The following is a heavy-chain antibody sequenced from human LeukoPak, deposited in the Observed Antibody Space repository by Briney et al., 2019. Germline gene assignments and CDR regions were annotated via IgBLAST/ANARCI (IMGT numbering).Heavy chain of an antibody. D-gene: IGHD2-21*01. Sequence: ASVKVSCKASGYTFTSYGISWVRQAPGQGLEWMGWISAYNGNTNYAQKLQGRVTMTTDISTSTAYMELRSLRSDDTAVYYCARTQDVTYYYYYMDVWGKGTTVTVSS. CDR3: ARTQDVTYYYYYMDV. V-gene: IGHV1-18*01. CDR1: GYTFTSYG. CDR2: ISAYNGNT. J-gene: IGHJ6*03.